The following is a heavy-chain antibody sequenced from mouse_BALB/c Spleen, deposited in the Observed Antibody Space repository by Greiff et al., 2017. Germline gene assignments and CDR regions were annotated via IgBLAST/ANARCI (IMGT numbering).Heavy chain of an antibody. J-gene: IGHJ3*01. V-gene: IGHV3-2*02. CDR2: ISYSGST. D-gene: IGHD2-14*01. CDR3: ARGGLYYRFFAY. CDR1: GYSITSDYA. Sequence: EVQLQQSGPGLVKPSQSLSLTCTVTGYSITSDYAWNWIRQFPGNKLEWMGYISYSGSTSYNPSLKSRISITRDTSKNQFFLQLNSVTTEDTATYYCARGGLYYRFFAYWGQGTLVTVSA.